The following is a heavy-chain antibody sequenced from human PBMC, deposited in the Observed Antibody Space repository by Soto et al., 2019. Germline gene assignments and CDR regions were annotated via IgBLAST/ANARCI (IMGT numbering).Heavy chain of an antibody. Sequence: GGSLRLSCAASGLTFSTYAMTWVRQAPGKGLEWVSTIRENGGSTYYTDSVRGRFTISRDDSKNTLFLQMNSLRAEDTAIYYCATYRRVPPAGLYYFDYWGQGTLVTVSS. CDR2: IRENGGST. CDR1: GLTFSTYA. V-gene: IGHV3-23*01. J-gene: IGHJ4*02. CDR3: ATYRRVPPAGLYYFDY. D-gene: IGHD2-2*01.